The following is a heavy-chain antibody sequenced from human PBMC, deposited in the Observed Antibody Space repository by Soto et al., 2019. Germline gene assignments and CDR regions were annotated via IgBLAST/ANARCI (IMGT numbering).Heavy chain of an antibody. V-gene: IGHV1-69*13. J-gene: IGHJ6*02. Sequence: GASVKVSCKASGGTFSSYAISWVRQAPGQGLEWMGGIIPIFGTANYAQKFQGRVTITADESTSTAYMELSSLRSEDTAVYYCARDQVVAARYYYYYYAMDVWGQGTTVTVS. CDR3: ARDQVVAARYYYYYYAMDV. D-gene: IGHD6-6*01. CDR1: GGTFSSYA. CDR2: IIPIFGTA.